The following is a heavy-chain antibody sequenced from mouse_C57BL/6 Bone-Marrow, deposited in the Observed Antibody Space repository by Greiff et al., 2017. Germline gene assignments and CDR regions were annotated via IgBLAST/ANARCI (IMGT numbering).Heavy chain of an antibody. D-gene: IGHD2-3*01. CDR1: GYTFTSYW. CDR2: IYPGSGST. J-gene: IGHJ1*03. V-gene: IGHV1-55*01. CDR3: ARWDYGWLVRWYFDV. Sequence: VQLQQSGAELVKPGASVKMSCKASGYTFTSYWITWVKQRPGQGLEWIGDIYPGSGSTNYNEKFKSKATLTVDTSSSTAYMQLSRLTSEDSAVYYGARWDYGWLVRWYFDVWGKGTTVTVSS.